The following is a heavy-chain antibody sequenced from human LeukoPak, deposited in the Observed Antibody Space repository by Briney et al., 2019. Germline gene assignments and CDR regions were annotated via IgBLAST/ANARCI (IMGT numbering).Heavy chain of an antibody. CDR2: IWYDGSKK. Sequence: GRSLRLSCAASGFTFSTYCMHWVRQAPGKGLEWVAVIWYDGSKKYYADSVKGRFTISRDNSKNTLYLQMNSLRAEDTAVYYCAKTDSSGYCIDSWGQGTLVTVSS. J-gene: IGHJ4*02. CDR1: GFTFSTYC. CDR3: AKTDSSGYCIDS. V-gene: IGHV3-33*06. D-gene: IGHD3-22*01.